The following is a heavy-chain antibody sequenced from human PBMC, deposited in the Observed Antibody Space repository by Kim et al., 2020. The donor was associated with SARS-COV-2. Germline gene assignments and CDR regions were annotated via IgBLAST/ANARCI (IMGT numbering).Heavy chain of an antibody. J-gene: IGHJ5*02. Sequence: SETLSLTCAVYGGSFSGYYWSWIRQPPGKGLEWIGEINHSGSTNYNPSLKSRVTISVDTSKNQFSLKLSSVTAADTAVYYCARGAYYGSGSFLRWFDPWGQGTLVTVSS. CDR3: ARGAYYGSGSFLRWFDP. CDR1: GGSFSGYY. CDR2: INHSGST. D-gene: IGHD3-10*01. V-gene: IGHV4-34*01.